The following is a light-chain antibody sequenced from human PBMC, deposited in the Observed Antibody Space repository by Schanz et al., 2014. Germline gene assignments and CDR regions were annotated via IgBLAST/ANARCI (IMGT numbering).Light chain of an antibody. V-gene: IGLV2-14*01. CDR1: TSDVGGYNY. CDR3: SSYTSSSTSV. CDR2: DVR. J-gene: IGLJ2*01. Sequence: QSALTQPASVSGSPGQSITISCTGTTSDVGGYNYVSWYQQHPGKAPKLMIYDVRNRPSGVSNRFSGSKSGNTASLTISGLQAEDEADYYCSSYTSSSTSVFGGGTKLTVL.